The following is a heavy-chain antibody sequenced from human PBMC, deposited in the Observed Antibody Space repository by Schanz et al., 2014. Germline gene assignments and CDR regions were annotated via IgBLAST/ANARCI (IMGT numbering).Heavy chain of an antibody. Sequence: QVQLVQSGAEVKKPGASVKVSCKASGYTFSNDDINWVRQAPGQGLEWMGWINTNTGNPTFAQGFTGRFVFSLDTSVKMTYLQICSLKAEDTAAYYCTTETIAMAGTFSIWGQGTLVTVSS. D-gene: IGHD6-19*01. CDR1: GYTFSNDD. CDR2: INTNTGNP. CDR3: TTETIAMAGTFSI. V-gene: IGHV7-4-1*01. J-gene: IGHJ4*02.